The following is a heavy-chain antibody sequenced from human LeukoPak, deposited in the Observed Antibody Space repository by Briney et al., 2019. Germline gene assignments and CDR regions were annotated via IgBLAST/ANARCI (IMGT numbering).Heavy chain of an antibody. J-gene: IGHJ3*02. V-gene: IGHV4-4*07. CDR3: ARDRRATMIVVGGDAFDI. Sequence: PSETLSLTCTVSGGSISSYYWSWIRQPAGKGLEWIGRIYTRGSTNYNPSLKSRVTMSVDTSKNQFSLKLSSVTAADTAVYYCARDRRATMIVVGGDAFDIWGQGTMVTVSS. D-gene: IGHD3-22*01. CDR2: IYTRGST. CDR1: GGSISSYY.